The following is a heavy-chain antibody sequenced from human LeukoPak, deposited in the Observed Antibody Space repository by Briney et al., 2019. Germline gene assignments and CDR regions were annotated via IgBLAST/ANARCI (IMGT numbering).Heavy chain of an antibody. Sequence: GGSLRLSCLASGFTFNNYALHWVRQSPGKGLDWVAVISHDGSHKNLADSVKGRFTISRDNSKNTLYLQLSSLRAEDTAVYYCANTMVRGSYNMDVWGQGTTVTVSS. D-gene: IGHD3-10*01. CDR1: GFTFNNYA. CDR3: ANTMVRGSYNMDV. CDR2: ISHDGSHK. V-gene: IGHV3-30*07. J-gene: IGHJ6*02.